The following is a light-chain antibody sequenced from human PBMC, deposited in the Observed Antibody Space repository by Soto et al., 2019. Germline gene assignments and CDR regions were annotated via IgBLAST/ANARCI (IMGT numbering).Light chain of an antibody. CDR3: QQVESYPST. Sequence: IQLTQTPSSLSAPVGDRVTITCRASQGISSFLAWYQQKPGKAPKLLIYAASSLQSGVPSRFSGSGFGTDFTLTITSLQPEDFATYYCQQVESYPSTFGGGTKVDI. CDR2: AAS. CDR1: QGISSF. J-gene: IGKJ4*01. V-gene: IGKV1-9*01.